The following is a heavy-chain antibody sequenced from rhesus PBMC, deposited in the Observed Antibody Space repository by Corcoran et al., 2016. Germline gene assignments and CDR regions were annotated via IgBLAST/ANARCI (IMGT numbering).Heavy chain of an antibody. CDR1: GGSIRSNY. CDR3: ARTAAGPTYFGYYFDY. V-gene: IGHV4-160*01. CDR2: IYGSGGST. D-gene: IGHD6-13*01. Sequence: QVQLQESGPGLVKPSETLSLTCAVSGGSIRSNYWSWIRQAPGQGLEWIGRIYGSGGSTDYNPALKSRVTSSTDTSKNQFSLKLSSVTAADTAVYYCARTAAGPTYFGYYFDYWGQGVLVTVSS. J-gene: IGHJ4*01.